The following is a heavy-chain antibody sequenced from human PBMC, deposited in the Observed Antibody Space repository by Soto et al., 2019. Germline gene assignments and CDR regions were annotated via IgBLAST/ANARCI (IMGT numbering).Heavy chain of an antibody. CDR1: GGSISGGGYY. D-gene: IGHD2-15*01. J-gene: IGHJ4*02. Sequence: PSETLSLTCTVSGGSISGGGYYWGWIRQRPGKGLEWIGCMYYSGSFYYNPSLKSRVMISSDTSKNQFSLSVSSVTAADTAVYYCARAPETPSFFRVVLTYLFAFWGQGTLVTVSS. CDR3: ARAPETPSFFRVVLTYLFAF. CDR2: MYYSGSF. V-gene: IGHV4-39*07.